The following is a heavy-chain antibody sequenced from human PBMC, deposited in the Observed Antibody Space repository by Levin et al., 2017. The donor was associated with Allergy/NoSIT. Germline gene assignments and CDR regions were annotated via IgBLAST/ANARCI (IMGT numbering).Heavy chain of an antibody. D-gene: IGHD6-19*01. Sequence: PGESLKISCAASGFTFNTYAMSWVRQAPGKGLEWVSSISGSGGSTYYADSLKGRFIISRDNSNNTLYLHMNSLTAGDSALYYCARSPVWYSSGRTSYFDFWGQGTLVTVSS. J-gene: IGHJ4*02. CDR1: GFTFNTYA. CDR3: ARSPVWYSSGRTSYFDF. CDR2: ISGSGGST. V-gene: IGHV3-23*01.